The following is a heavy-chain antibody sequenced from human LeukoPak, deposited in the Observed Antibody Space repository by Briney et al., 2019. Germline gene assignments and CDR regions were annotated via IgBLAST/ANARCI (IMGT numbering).Heavy chain of an antibody. V-gene: IGHV3-7*01. CDR2: IIEGGDLN. CDR3: ARLGKNGWDFYH. Sequence: PGGSLRPSCAASGFTLTTYWMSWVRQAPGKGLAWVANIIEGGDLNYYVDSVKGRFTISRANTKNSRYIQVTSVRADDTAVYYCARLGKNGWDFYHWGQGALVTVSS. D-gene: IGHD6-19*01. CDR1: GFTLTTYW. J-gene: IGHJ4*02.